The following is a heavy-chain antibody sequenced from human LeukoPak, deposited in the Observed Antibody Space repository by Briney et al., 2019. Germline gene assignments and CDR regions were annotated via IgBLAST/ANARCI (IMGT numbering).Heavy chain of an antibody. V-gene: IGHV1-24*01. D-gene: IGHD4-17*01. J-gene: IGHJ3*02. Sequence: ASVKVSCKVSGYTLTELSMHWVRQAPGKGLEWMGGFDPEDGETIYAQKFQGRVTMTEGTSTDTAYMELSSLRSEDTAVYYCANSYGDYRAGDAFDIWGQGTMVTVSS. CDR3: ANSYGDYRAGDAFDI. CDR2: FDPEDGET. CDR1: GYTLTELS.